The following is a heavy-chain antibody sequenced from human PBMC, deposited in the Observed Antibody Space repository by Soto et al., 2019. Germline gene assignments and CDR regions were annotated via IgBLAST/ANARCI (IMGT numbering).Heavy chain of an antibody. CDR2: IYYSGST. D-gene: IGHD3-3*01. CDR3: AREAHYYDFWSGYVRNWFDP. V-gene: IGHV4-59*01. Sequence: PSETLSLTCTVSGGSISSYYWSWIRQPPGKGLEWIGYIYYSGSTNYNPSLKSRVTISVDTSKNQFSLKLSSVTAADTAVYYCAREAHYYDFWSGYVRNWFDPWGQGTLVTVSS. J-gene: IGHJ5*02. CDR1: GGSISSYY.